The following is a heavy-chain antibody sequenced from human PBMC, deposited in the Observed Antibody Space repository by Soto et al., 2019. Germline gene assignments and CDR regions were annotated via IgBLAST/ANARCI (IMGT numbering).Heavy chain of an antibody. D-gene: IGHD2-21*02. J-gene: IGHJ3*02. Sequence: ASVKVSCKASGYTFTSYGISWVRQAPGQGLEWMGWISAYNGNTNYAQKLQGRVTMTTDTSTSTAYMELRSLRSDDTAVYYCARDLAYCGGDCYPNDAFDIWGQGTMVPVSS. CDR3: ARDLAYCGGDCYPNDAFDI. CDR2: ISAYNGNT. V-gene: IGHV1-18*01. CDR1: GYTFTSYG.